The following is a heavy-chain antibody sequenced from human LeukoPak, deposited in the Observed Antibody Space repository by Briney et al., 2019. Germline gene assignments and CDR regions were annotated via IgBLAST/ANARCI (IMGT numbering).Heavy chain of an antibody. CDR1: GGSISSGGYY. CDR2: IYYSGST. CDR3: ARESTDDPARDYGDY. J-gene: IGHJ4*02. D-gene: IGHD1-1*01. Sequence: SETLSLTCTVSGGSISSGGYYWSWIRQHPGKGLEWIGYIYYSGSTYYNPSLKSRVTISVDTSKNQFSLKLSSVTAADTAVYYCARESTDDPARDYGDYWGQGTLVTVSS. V-gene: IGHV4-31*03.